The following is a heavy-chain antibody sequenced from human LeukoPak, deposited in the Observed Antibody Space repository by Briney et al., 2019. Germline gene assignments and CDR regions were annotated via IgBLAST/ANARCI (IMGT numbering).Heavy chain of an antibody. CDR3: ARGDYDYIWGSYPTSLDY. Sequence: VKVSCKASGYTFTSYGISWVRQAPGQGLEWMGWISAYNGNTNYAQKLQGRVTMTTGTSTSTAYMELRSLRSDDTAVYYCARGDYDYIWGSYPTSLDYWGQGTLVTVSS. D-gene: IGHD3-16*02. CDR1: GYTFTSYG. J-gene: IGHJ4*02. V-gene: IGHV1-18*01. CDR2: ISAYNGNT.